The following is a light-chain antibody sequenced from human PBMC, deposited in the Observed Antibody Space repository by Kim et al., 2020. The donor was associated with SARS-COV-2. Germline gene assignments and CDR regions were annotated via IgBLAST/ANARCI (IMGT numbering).Light chain of an antibody. V-gene: IGLV3-19*01. CDR3: KSRGSSGDHWG. CDR1: SLRNYF. CDR2: GKN. Sequence: SSELTQDPAVSVALGQTVRITCQGDSLRNYFPSWYQQMPGQAPVLVIYGKNNRPSGIPDRFSGSSSGNTASLTITGAQAEDEADYYCKSRGSSGDHWGFG. J-gene: IGLJ3*02.